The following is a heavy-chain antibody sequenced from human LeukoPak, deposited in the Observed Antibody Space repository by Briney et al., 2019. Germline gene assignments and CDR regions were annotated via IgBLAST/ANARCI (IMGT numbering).Heavy chain of an antibody. CDR1: GFTFSTYA. Sequence: GGSLRLSCAASGFTFSTYAMTWVRQAPGKGLEWISGVSGNGGITFYADSVKGRFTISRDNSKNTLSLQMNILRAEDTAVYYCAKGATYYYDRGAFDIWGQGTMVTVSS. D-gene: IGHD3-22*01. CDR3: AKGATYYYDRGAFDI. J-gene: IGHJ3*02. V-gene: IGHV3-23*01. CDR2: VSGNGGIT.